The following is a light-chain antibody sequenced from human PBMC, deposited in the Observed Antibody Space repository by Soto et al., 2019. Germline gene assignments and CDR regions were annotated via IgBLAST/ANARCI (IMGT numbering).Light chain of an antibody. CDR3: QERSKWPLYT. Sequence: EIVMTQSPTTLSVSPGERASLSCRASQSVGSKLIWYQHKPGQAPRLLIYGASARATGIPARFSGSGSGTEFTHTISSVQSEDSATYYCQERSKWPLYTFGQGTKLEIK. J-gene: IGKJ2*01. V-gene: IGKV3-15*01. CDR2: GAS. CDR1: QSVGSK.